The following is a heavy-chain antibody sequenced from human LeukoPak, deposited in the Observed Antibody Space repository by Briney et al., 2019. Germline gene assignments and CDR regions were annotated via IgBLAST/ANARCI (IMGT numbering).Heavy chain of an antibody. CDR2: ISASGDSI. CDR3: ARAPLTAVAGSSRYYYGMDV. Sequence: GGSLRLSCAASGFTFSSYVITWVRQAPGKGLEWVSRISASGDSIYYADSVKGRFTTSRDNSKNTLYLQMNSLRAEDTAVYYCARAPLTAVAGSSRYYYGMDVWGQGTTFIVSS. J-gene: IGHJ6*02. V-gene: IGHV3-23*01. D-gene: IGHD6-19*01. CDR1: GFTFSSYV.